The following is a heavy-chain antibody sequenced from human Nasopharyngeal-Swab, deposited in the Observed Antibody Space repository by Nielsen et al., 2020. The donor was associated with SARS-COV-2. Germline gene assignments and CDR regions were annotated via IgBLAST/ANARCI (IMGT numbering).Heavy chain of an antibody. CDR3: VREFEATGATYLDY. V-gene: IGHV3-48*02. CDR2: ITSSSSTR. J-gene: IGHJ4*02. Sequence: GESLKISCAASGFAFIDYSMDWVRQAPGKGLEWVSYITSSSSTRYYADSVKRRFTVSRDNAKNSLYLQMSSLRDEDTAVYYCVREFEATGATYLDYWGLGTLVTVSS. CDR1: GFAFIDYS. D-gene: IGHD1-26*01.